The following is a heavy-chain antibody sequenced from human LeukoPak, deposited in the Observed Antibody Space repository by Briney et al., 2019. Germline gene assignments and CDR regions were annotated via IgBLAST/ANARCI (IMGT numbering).Heavy chain of an antibody. J-gene: IGHJ3*02. D-gene: IGHD1-26*01. V-gene: IGHV3-30*02. Sequence: PGGSLRLSCAASGFTFSSYGMHWVRQAPGKGLEWVAFIRYDGSNKYYADSVKGRFTISRDNSKNTLYLQMNSLRAEDTAVYYCAREGGKWELLAAAFDIWGQGTMVTVSS. CDR1: GFTFSSYG. CDR3: AREGGKWELLAAAFDI. CDR2: IRYDGSNK.